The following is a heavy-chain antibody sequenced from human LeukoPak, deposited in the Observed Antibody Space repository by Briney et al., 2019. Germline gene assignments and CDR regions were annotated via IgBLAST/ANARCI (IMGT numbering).Heavy chain of an antibody. J-gene: IGHJ4*02. D-gene: IGHD6-13*01. V-gene: IGHV3-11*04. CDR1: GFSFSDSY. CDR2: ISGSGSDI. Sequence: GGSLRLSCVVSGFSFSDSYMTWIRQTPGKGLEWLAYISGSGSDIYYADSVKGRFTISRDNAKNSLYLQMSSLRAEDTAVYYCARDGGSSWYFDYWGQGTLVTVSS. CDR3: ARDGGSSWYFDY.